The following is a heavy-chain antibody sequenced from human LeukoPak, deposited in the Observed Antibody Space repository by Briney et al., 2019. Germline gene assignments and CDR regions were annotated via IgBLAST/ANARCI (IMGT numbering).Heavy chain of an antibody. J-gene: IGHJ5*02. CDR1: GGSVSSNSNY. CDR3: ARDTPGGYDFWWFDP. Sequence: SETLSLTCTVSGGSVSSNSNYWSWIRQPPGKGLEWIGYNTYFGSASYNPSLKSRVTISVDTSKNQFSLKLSSVTAADTAVYYCARDTPGGYDFWWFDPWGQGTLVTVSS. V-gene: IGHV4-61*01. D-gene: IGHD5-12*01. CDR2: NTYFGSA.